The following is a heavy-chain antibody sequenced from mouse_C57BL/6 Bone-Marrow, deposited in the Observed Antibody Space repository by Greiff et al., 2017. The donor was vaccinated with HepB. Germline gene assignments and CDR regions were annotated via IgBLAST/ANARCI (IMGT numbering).Heavy chain of an antibody. J-gene: IGHJ2*01. V-gene: IGHV1-54*01. D-gene: IGHD1-1*01. CDR2: INPGSGGT. Sequence: VQLVESGAELVRPGTSVKVSCKASGYAFTNYLIEWVKQRPGQGLEWIGVINPGSGGTNYNEKFKGKATLTADKSSSTAYMQLSSLTSEDSAVYFCAIVATYDYFDYWGQGTTLTVSS. CDR1: GYAFTNYL. CDR3: AIVATYDYFDY.